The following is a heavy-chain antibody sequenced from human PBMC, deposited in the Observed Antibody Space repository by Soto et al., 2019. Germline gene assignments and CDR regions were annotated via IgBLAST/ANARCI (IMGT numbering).Heavy chain of an antibody. J-gene: IGHJ4*02. V-gene: IGHV3-30*18. D-gene: IGHD2-2*01. CDR2: ISDTGSSH. CDR1: GFTFSSYG. Sequence: PGGSLRLSCVGSGFTFSSYGMHWVRQAPGKGLECVAVISDTGSSHYYAASVEGRSTISRENSKNTLSLHMDRLRVEDTAVYYCAKDRGGDCPDNSCYFGADYWGQGTPVTVSS. CDR3: AKDRGGDCPDNSCYFGADY.